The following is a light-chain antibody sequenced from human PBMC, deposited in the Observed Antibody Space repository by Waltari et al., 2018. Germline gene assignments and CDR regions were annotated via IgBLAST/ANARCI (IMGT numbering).Light chain of an antibody. CDR2: GAS. V-gene: IGKV3-20*01. J-gene: IGKJ1*01. Sequence: EVVLTQSPDTLSLSPGERATLFCRASQSISRYLVWYQQRPGQAPRLLIYGASIRAAGIPDRFSDSGSGTDFTLSISRLEPEDFAVYYCQNHERLPATFGQGTRVEIK. CDR3: QNHERLPAT. CDR1: QSISRY.